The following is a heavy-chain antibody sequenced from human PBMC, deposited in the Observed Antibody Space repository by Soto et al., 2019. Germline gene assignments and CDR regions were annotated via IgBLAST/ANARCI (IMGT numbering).Heavy chain of an antibody. Sequence: SQTLSLTCAISVDRVSSNSAAWNLISQSPSRGLEWLGRTYYRSKWYNDYAVSVKSRITINPDTSKNQFSLQLNSVTPEDTAVYYCARAGSIAASQGDWFDPWGQGTLVTVSS. D-gene: IGHD6-6*01. CDR2: TYYRSKWYN. CDR1: VDRVSSNSAA. J-gene: IGHJ5*02. CDR3: ARAGSIAASQGDWFDP. V-gene: IGHV6-1*01.